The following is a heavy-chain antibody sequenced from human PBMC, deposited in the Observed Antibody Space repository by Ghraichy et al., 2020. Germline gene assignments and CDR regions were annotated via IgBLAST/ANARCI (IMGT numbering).Heavy chain of an antibody. D-gene: IGHD3-10*01. V-gene: IGHV1-69*13. CDR2: IIPIFGTA. CDR1: GGTFSSYA. J-gene: IGHJ4*02. Sequence: SVKVSCKASGGTFSSYAISWVRQAPGQGLEWMGGIIPIFGTANYAQKFQGRVTITADESTSTAYMELSSLRSEDTAVYYCAGGRFGELFVFDYWGQGTLVTVSS. CDR3: AGGRFGELFVFDY.